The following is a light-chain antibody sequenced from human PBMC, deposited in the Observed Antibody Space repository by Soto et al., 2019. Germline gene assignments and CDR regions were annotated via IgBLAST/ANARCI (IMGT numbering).Light chain of an antibody. Sequence: AIRMTQSPSSFSASTGDRVTITCRASQGISSYLAWYQQKPGKAPKLLIYAASTLQSGVPSRFSGSGSGTEFTLTITTLQSEDFAVYYCQQYNHWPLSFGLGTKV. J-gene: IGKJ4*01. CDR2: AAS. CDR1: QGISSY. CDR3: QQYNHWPLS. V-gene: IGKV1-8*01.